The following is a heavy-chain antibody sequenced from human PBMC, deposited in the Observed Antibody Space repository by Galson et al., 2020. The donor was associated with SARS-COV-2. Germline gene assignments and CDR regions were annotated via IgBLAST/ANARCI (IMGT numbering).Heavy chain of an antibody. Sequence: SETLSLTCTVSGASVTGTTYYWNWLRQPAGNGLEWIGHIYSSGSANYNPSLKSRATISVDTSKSHFSLKLSSVTAADTAVYYCAGYDFWTASYSWGQGTLVTVSS. CDR1: GASVTGTTYY. J-gene: IGHJ4*02. V-gene: IGHV4-61*09. CDR2: IYSSGSA. D-gene: IGHD3-3*01. CDR3: AGYDFWTASYS.